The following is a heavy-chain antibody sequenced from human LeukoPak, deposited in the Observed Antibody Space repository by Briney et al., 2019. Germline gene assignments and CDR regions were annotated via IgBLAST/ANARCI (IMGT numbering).Heavy chain of an antibody. CDR2: ISGNNDNP. D-gene: IGHD2-2*01. J-gene: IGHJ4*02. CDR3: ARDGTSTDDY. Sequence: ASVKVSCKASGYTFTGYSIHWVRQAPGQGLEWMGWISGNNDNPNYGQNFQGRFTVTSDSSTSTAYMELRNLRSDDTAVYYCARDGTSTDDYWGQGTLVTVSS. V-gene: IGHV1-18*04. CDR1: GYTFTGYS.